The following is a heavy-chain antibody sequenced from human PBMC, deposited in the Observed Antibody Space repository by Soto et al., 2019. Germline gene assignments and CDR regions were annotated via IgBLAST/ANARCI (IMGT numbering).Heavy chain of an antibody. D-gene: IGHD3-22*01. J-gene: IGHJ4*02. V-gene: IGHV3-64D*06. CDR3: VKGEYYYDSGGYYPFDY. Sequence: GGSLRLSCSASGFTFSIYAMHWVRQAPGDGLEYVSSISTNGGSTHYADSVKGRFTISRDNSKNTVYLQMSTLRAEDTAVYYCVKGEYYYDSGGYYPFDYWGQGT. CDR2: ISTNGGST. CDR1: GFTFSIYA.